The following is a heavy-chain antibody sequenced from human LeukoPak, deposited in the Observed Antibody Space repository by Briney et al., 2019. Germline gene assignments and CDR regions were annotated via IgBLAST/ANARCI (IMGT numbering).Heavy chain of an antibody. CDR3: ARALAWDYYDSSGYP. CDR2: ISSSGSTI. J-gene: IGHJ5*02. V-gene: IGHV3-48*03. CDR1: GFTFSSYE. Sequence: GGSLRLSCAASGFTFSSYEMNWVRQAPGKGLEWVSYISSSGSTIYYADSVKGRFTISRDNAKNSLYLQMNSLRAEDTAVYYCARALAWDYYDSSGYPWGRGTLVTVSS. D-gene: IGHD3-22*01.